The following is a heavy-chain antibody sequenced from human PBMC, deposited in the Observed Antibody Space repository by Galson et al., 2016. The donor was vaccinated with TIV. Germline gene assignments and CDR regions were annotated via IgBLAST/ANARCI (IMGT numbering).Heavy chain of an antibody. Sequence: SLRLSCAASGFTFSSYIINWVRQAPGKGLEWVSYISSSGSTIYYADTVKGRFTISRDNAKDSLYLQMNSLRDEDTAVYYCARLSAGYYDFHYWGQGTLVTVSS. V-gene: IGHV3-48*02. J-gene: IGHJ4*02. CDR3: ARLSAGYYDFHY. D-gene: IGHD3-22*01. CDR1: GFTFSSYI. CDR2: ISSSGSTI.